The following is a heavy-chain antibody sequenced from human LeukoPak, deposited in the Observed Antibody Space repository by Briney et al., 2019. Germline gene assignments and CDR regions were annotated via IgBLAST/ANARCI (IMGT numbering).Heavy chain of an antibody. V-gene: IGHV3-21*04. CDR1: GFTFSSYS. Sequence: GGSPRLSCAASGFTFSSYSMNWVRQAPGKGLEWVSSISSSSSFIYYADSVKGRFTISRDNTKNSLYLQMNSLRAEDTAVYYCARFNSVVAAFDYWGQGTLVTVSS. CDR2: ISSSSSFI. CDR3: ARFNSVVAAFDY. D-gene: IGHD2-15*01. J-gene: IGHJ4*02.